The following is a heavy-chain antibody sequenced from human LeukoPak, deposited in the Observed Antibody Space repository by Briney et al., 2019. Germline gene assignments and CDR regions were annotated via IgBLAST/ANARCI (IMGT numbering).Heavy chain of an antibody. Sequence: SETLSLTCTVSGGSISSGDYYWSWIRQPPGTGLEWIGYIYYSGSTYYNPSLKSRVTISVDTSKNQFSLKLSSVTAADTAVYYCARAGGYDPQHDYWGQGTLVTVSS. V-gene: IGHV4-30-4*01. D-gene: IGHD5-12*01. CDR1: GGSISSGDYY. CDR3: ARAGGYDPQHDY. J-gene: IGHJ4*02. CDR2: IYYSGST.